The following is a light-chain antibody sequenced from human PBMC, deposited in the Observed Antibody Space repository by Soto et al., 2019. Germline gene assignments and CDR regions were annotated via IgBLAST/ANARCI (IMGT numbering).Light chain of an antibody. CDR3: SAYTHSNTVI. CDR1: SSDVGGYNY. CDR2: DVS. Sequence: QSALTQPRSVSGSPGQSVTISCTGTSSDVGGYNYVSWYQQHPGKAPKLMIHDVSKRPSGVPDRFSGSKSGNTASLTISGLQAEDEADYYCSAYTHSNTVIFGGGTKLTVL. J-gene: IGLJ2*01. V-gene: IGLV2-11*01.